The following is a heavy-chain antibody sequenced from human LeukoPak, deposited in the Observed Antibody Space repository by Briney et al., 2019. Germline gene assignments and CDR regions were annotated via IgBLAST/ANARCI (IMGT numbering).Heavy chain of an antibody. CDR1: GVTFSSHW. Sequence: GGSLRLSCVVSGVTFSSHWMSWVRQAPGKGLEWVANIKQDGSERYYVDSVKGRFTISRDNAENSVFLQMNSLRAEDTAVYYCARDPNLYSGTYDTYWGQGTLVTVSP. J-gene: IGHJ4*02. V-gene: IGHV3-7*03. D-gene: IGHD1-26*01. CDR3: ARDPNLYSGTYDTY. CDR2: IKQDGSER.